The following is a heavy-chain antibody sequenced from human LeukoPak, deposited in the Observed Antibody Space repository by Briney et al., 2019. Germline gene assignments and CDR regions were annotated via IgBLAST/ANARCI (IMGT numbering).Heavy chain of an antibody. D-gene: IGHD1-26*01. V-gene: IGHV3-9*03. J-gene: IGHJ4*02. Sequence: PGGSLRLSCAASGFTFDDYAMHWVRQAPGKGLEWVSGISWNSGSIGYADSVKGRFTISRDNAKNSLYLQMNSLRAEDMALYYCAKEEQGTIGRGAFDIWGQGTLVTVSS. CDR2: ISWNSGSI. CDR3: AKEEQGTIGRGAFDI. CDR1: GFTFDDYA.